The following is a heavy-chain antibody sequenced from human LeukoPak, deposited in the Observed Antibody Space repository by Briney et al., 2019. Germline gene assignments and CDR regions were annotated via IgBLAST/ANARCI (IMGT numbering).Heavy chain of an antibody. Sequence: GGSLRLSCAASGFTFSAYGMSWVRQSPRKGLEWVSGVSGADGTTYYADSVKGRFTISRDNSKSTLYLQMNNLRAEDTAVYYCAKHWSYCSTTSCFFNYYYYMDVWGKGTTVTVSS. D-gene: IGHD2-2*01. CDR1: GFTFSAYG. CDR3: AKHWSYCSTTSCFFNYYYYMDV. J-gene: IGHJ6*03. V-gene: IGHV3-23*01. CDR2: VSGADGTT.